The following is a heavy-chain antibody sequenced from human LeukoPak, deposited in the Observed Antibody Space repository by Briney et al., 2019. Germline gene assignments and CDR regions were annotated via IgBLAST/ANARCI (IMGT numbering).Heavy chain of an antibody. CDR1: GGSISSYY. Sequence: PSETLSLTCTVSGGSISSYYWSWIRQPPGKGLEWIGYIYYRGSTNYNPSLKSRVTISVDTSKNQFSLKLSSVTAADTAVYYCARGGEIDYYDSSGSFDYWGQGTLVTVSS. J-gene: IGHJ4*02. CDR2: IYYRGST. V-gene: IGHV4-59*01. D-gene: IGHD3-22*01. CDR3: ARGGEIDYYDSSGSFDY.